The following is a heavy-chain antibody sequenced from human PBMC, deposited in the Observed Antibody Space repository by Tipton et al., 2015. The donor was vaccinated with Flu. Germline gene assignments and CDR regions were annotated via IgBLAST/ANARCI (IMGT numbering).Heavy chain of an antibody. D-gene: IGHD6-19*01. CDR2: TYYRSSWND. V-gene: IGHV6-1*01. CDR1: GDSVSSATAA. J-gene: IGHJ6*02. Sequence: GLVKPSQTLSLTCVISGDSVSSATAAWNWVRQSPSRGLEWLGRTYYRSSWNDDYAESMKSRITINADTSKNQFSLHLNSVTPEDSAVYYCAGADYRIGSDYYRGMDVWGQGTTVTVSS. CDR3: AGADYRIGSDYYRGMDV.